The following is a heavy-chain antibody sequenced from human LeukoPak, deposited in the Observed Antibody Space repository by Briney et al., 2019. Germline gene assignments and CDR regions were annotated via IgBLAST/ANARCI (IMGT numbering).Heavy chain of an antibody. CDR2: INPSGGSA. V-gene: IGHV1-46*01. CDR3: AKADRGWGVITKD. CDR1: GYTFTSYY. Sequence: ASVKVPCKASGYTFTSYYMHWVRQAPGQGLEWMGIINPSGGSASYAQKFQGRVTMTRDTSTSTVYMELSSLRSEDTAVYYCAKADRGWGVITKDWGQGTLVTVSS. D-gene: IGHD3-10*01. J-gene: IGHJ4*02.